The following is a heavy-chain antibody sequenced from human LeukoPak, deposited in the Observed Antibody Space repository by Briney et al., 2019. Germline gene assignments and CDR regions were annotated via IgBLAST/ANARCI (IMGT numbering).Heavy chain of an antibody. CDR1: GYTFTNYY. Sequence: ASVKVSCKASGYTFTNYYMHWVRQAPGQGLEWMGWINPNSGGTNYAQKFQGRVTMTRDTSISTAYMELSRLRSDDTAVYYCARDQYSGYDLGDFDYWGQGTLVTVSS. CDR3: ARDQYSGYDLGDFDY. D-gene: IGHD5-12*01. CDR2: INPNSGGT. V-gene: IGHV1-2*02. J-gene: IGHJ4*02.